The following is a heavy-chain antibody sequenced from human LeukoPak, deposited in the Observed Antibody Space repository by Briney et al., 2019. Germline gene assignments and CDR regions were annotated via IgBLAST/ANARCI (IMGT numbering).Heavy chain of an antibody. V-gene: IGHV3-53*04. J-gene: IGHJ4*02. Sequence: PGESLRLSCAASGFTVSSNYMSWVRQAPGKGLEWVSVIYSGGSTYYADSVKGRFAISRHNSKNTLYLQMNSLRAEDTAVYYCARVSRGFGELGFDYWGQGTLVTVSS. D-gene: IGHD3-10*01. CDR1: GFTVSSNY. CDR2: IYSGGST. CDR3: ARVSRGFGELGFDY.